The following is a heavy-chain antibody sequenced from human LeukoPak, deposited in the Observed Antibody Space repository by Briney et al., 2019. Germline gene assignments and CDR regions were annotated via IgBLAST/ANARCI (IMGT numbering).Heavy chain of an antibody. CDR2: ISGGSIYI. V-gene: IGHV3-21*01. J-gene: IGHJ4*02. CDR3: AREVPYYDSSGYYPDY. Sequence: GGSLRLSCAASGFTFSSSTMNWVRQAPGKGLEWVSSISGGSIYIYYADSVKGRFTISRDNAKNSLYLQMNSLRAEDTAVYYCAREVPYYDSSGYYPDYWGQGTLVTVSS. CDR1: GFTFSSST. D-gene: IGHD3-22*01.